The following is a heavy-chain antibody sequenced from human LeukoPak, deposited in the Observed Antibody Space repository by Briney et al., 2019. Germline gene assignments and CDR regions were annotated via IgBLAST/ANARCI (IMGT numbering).Heavy chain of an antibody. D-gene: IGHD4-17*01. J-gene: IGHJ5*02. CDR1: GYTFTSYG. Sequence: GASVKVSCKASGYTFTSYGISWVRQAPGQGLEWMGWISAYNGNTNYAQKLQGRVTMTTDTSTSTAYMELRSLRSDDTAVYYRARAPTSTVTTWFDPWGQGTLVTVSS. CDR2: ISAYNGNT. CDR3: ARAPTSTVTTWFDP. V-gene: IGHV1-18*01.